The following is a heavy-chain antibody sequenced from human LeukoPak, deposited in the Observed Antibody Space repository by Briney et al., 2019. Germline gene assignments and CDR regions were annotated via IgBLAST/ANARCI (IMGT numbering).Heavy chain of an antibody. CDR1: GGSISGYY. Sequence: PSETLSLTCTVSGGSISGYYWSWLRQPPGKGLEWIGYIYYSGSGGSTNYNPSLKSRVTISVDTSKNQFSLKLSSVTAADTAVYYCARDALGYWYFDLWGRGTLVTVSS. J-gene: IGHJ2*01. CDR2: IYYSGSGGST. V-gene: IGHV4-59*01. CDR3: ARDALGYWYFDL.